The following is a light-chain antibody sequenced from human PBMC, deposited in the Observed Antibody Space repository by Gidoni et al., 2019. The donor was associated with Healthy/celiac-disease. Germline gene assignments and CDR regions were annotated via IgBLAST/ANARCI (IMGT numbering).Light chain of an antibody. CDR2: DAS. J-gene: IGKJ1*01. CDR3: QQYDNLTGT. CDR1: QDISNY. V-gene: IGKV1-33*01. Sequence: DIQMTQSPSSLSASVGDRVTITCQAMQDISNYLNWYQQKPGKAPKLLIYDASKLETGVPSRFSGSGSGTEVTFTISSLQPEDSATYYCQQYDNLTGTFGQGTKVEIK.